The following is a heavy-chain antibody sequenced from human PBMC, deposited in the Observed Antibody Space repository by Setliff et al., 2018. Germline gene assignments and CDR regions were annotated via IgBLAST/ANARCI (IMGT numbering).Heavy chain of an antibody. V-gene: IGHV4-61*02. Sequence: SETLSLTCAVSGGSISSGSYYWSWIRQPAGKGLEWVGRLHTSGSTNYNPSLKGRVTISVDTSKNQFSLMLTSVTAADTAMYYCARYNSAAGSFDPWGQGTLVTVSS. J-gene: IGHJ5*02. CDR1: GGSISSGSYY. CDR2: LHTSGST. CDR3: ARYNSAAGSFDP. D-gene: IGHD1-20*01.